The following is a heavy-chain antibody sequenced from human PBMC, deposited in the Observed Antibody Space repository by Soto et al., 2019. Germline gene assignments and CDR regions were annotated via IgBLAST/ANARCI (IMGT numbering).Heavy chain of an antibody. Sequence: PSETLSLTCTVSGGSISSYYWSWIRQPPGKGLEWIGYIYYSGSTNYNPSLKSRVTISVDTSRNQFSLKLSSVTAADTAVYYCARKGASFDYWGQGTLVTVSS. CDR2: IYYSGST. V-gene: IGHV4-59*01. D-gene: IGHD3-16*01. CDR1: GGSISSYY. CDR3: ARKGASFDY. J-gene: IGHJ4*02.